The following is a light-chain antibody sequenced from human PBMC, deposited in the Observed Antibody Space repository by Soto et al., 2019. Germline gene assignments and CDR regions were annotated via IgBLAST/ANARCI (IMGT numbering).Light chain of an antibody. CDR3: SSFTSSTTRV. V-gene: IGLV2-14*01. CDR2: DVS. Sequence: QSVLTQPASVSGSPGQSITISCTGTGNDVGGYNYVSWYQQHPGKAPKLMIYDVSNRPSGVSNRFSGSKSGNTASLTISGLQAEDEADYYCSSFTSSTTRVFGVGTKLTVL. CDR1: GNDVGGYNY. J-gene: IGLJ1*01.